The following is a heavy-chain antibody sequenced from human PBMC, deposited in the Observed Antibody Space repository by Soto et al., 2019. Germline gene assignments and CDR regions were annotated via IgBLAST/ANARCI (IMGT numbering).Heavy chain of an antibody. CDR3: AKDGKHSNCWWAAFYI. V-gene: IGHV3-23*01. D-gene: IGHD6-19*01. CDR2: ISGSGGST. CDR1: GFTFSDYA. J-gene: IGHJ3*02. Sequence: EVQVLESGGGLVQPGGSLRLSCAASGFTFSDYAMNWVRQAPGKGLEWVSTISGSGGSTYYADSVRGRFTISRDNSKNTLYLQMNSLRAEDTAVYYWAKDGKHSNCWWAAFYIWGQGTVVTVS.